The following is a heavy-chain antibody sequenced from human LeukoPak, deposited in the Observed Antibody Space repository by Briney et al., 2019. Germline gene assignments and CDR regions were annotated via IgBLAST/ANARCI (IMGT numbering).Heavy chain of an antibody. J-gene: IGHJ5*02. CDR3: ARDRYYDFWSGYPRTKNWFDP. D-gene: IGHD3-3*01. Sequence: LSLTCTVSGGSISSSSYYWGWVRQAPGKGLEWVAVISYDGSNKYYADSVKGRFTISRDNSKNTLYLQMNSLRAEDTAVYYCARDRYYDFWSGYPRTKNWFDPWGQGTLVTVSS. V-gene: IGHV3-30-3*01. CDR2: ISYDGSNK. CDR1: GGSISSSSYY.